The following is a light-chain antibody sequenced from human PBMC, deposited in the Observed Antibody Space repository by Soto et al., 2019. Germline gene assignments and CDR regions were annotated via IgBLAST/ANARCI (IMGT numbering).Light chain of an antibody. CDR1: PSVTNY. V-gene: IGKV3-11*01. CDR3: QQYNKWPPT. J-gene: IGKJ5*01. CDR2: GAF. Sequence: EIVLTQSPATLSLSPGERATLSCGASPSVTNYLAWYQQKPGQPPRLLIYGAFNRAAGIPARFSGSGSGTDFTLTISSLEPEDSAVYYCQQYNKWPPTFGQGTRLEIK.